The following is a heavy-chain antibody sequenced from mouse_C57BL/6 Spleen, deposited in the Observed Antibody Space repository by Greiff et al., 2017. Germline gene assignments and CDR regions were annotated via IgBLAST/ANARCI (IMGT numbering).Heavy chain of an antibody. CDR3: TQTGQATWFAY. CDR1: GYNIKDDY. J-gene: IGHJ3*01. Sequence: EVKLMESGAELVRPGASVKMSCTASGYNIKDDYMHWVKQRPEQGLEWIGWIDPENGDTEYASKFQGKATLTADTSSNTAYLQLSSLTSEDSAVYYSTQTGQATWFAYWGQGTLVTVSA. CDR2: IDPENGDT. V-gene: IGHV14-4*01. D-gene: IGHD3-2*02.